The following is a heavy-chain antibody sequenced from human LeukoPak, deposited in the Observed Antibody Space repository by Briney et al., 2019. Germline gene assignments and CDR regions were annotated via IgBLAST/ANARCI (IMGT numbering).Heavy chain of an antibody. V-gene: IGHV3-20*04. CDR1: GFTFDDYG. J-gene: IGHJ4*02. Sequence: RAGGSLRLSCAASGFTFDDYGMSWVRQAPGKGLEWVSGINWNGGSTGYADSVKGRFTISRDNAKNSLYLQMNSLRAEDTALYYCARDPAYYYDSSGYYYVGSGEHFDYWGQGTLVTVSS. CDR2: INWNGGST. CDR3: ARDPAYYYDSSGYYYVGSGEHFDY. D-gene: IGHD3-22*01.